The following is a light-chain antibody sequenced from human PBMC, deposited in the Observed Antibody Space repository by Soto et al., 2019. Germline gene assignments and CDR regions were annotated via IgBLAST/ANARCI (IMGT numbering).Light chain of an antibody. V-gene: IGKV1-39*01. Sequence: DIQMTQSPSSLAASVGDRVTITCWASQNIGSFLNWYHHKPGKAPKLLIFAASRLQSGVPSRFSGSGYGTDFTLTITSLQPEDFGTYYCQQSYGNPGFAPGTKVDIK. J-gene: IGKJ3*01. CDR3: QQSYGNPG. CDR2: AAS. CDR1: QNIGSF.